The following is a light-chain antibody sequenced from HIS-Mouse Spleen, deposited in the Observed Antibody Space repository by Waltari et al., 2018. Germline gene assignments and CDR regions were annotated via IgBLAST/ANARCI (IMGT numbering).Light chain of an antibody. CDR1: ALPKKY. Sequence: SYELTQRPSVSVSPGQTARITCSGDALPKKYAYWYQQKSGQAPVLGIYEDSKRPSGIPERFSGSSSGTMATLTISGAQVEDEADYYCYSTDSSGNHRVFGGGTKLTVL. V-gene: IGLV3-10*01. J-gene: IGLJ2*01. CDR2: EDS. CDR3: YSTDSSGNHRV.